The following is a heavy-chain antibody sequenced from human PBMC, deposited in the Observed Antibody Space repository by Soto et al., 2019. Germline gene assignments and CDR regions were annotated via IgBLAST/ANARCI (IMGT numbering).Heavy chain of an antibody. V-gene: IGHV1-18*01. CDR2: ISAYNGNT. Sequence: QVQLVQSGAEVKKPGASVKVSCKASGYTFTSYGISWVRQAPGQGLEWMGWISAYNGNTNYAQKLQGRVTMTTDTSTRTAYMDLRSLRSDDTAVYYCARDLTLFGVVTVWFDPWGQGTLVTVSS. CDR1: GYTFTSYG. CDR3: ARDLTLFGVVTVWFDP. J-gene: IGHJ5*02. D-gene: IGHD3-3*01.